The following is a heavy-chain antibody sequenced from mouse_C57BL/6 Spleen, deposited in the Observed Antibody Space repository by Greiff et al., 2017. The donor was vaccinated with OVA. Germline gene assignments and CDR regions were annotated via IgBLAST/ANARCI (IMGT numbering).Heavy chain of an antibody. D-gene: IGHD2-1*01. CDR3: ARSYGNPYYYAMDY. V-gene: IGHV14-2*01. CDR2: IDPEDGET. Sequence: EVKLVESGAELVKPGASVKLSCTASGFNIKDYYMHWVKQRTEQGLEWIGRIDPEDGETKYAPKFQGKATITADTSSNTAYLQLSSLTSEDTAVYYCARSYGNPYYYAMDYWGQGTSVTVSS. J-gene: IGHJ4*01. CDR1: GFNIKDYY.